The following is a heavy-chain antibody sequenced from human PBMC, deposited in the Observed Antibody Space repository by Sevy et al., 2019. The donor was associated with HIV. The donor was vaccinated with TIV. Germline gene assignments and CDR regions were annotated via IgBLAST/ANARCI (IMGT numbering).Heavy chain of an antibody. J-gene: IGHJ6*02. Sequence: SETLSLTYTVSGGSISSGGYYWSWIRQHPGKGLEWIGYIYYSGSTYYNPSLKSRVTISVDTSKNQFSLKLSSVTAADTAVYYCARDSKGEYSGMDVWGQGTTVTVSS. CDR2: IYYSGST. CDR1: GGSISSGGYY. CDR3: ARDSKGEYSGMDV. D-gene: IGHD3-10*01. V-gene: IGHV4-31*03.